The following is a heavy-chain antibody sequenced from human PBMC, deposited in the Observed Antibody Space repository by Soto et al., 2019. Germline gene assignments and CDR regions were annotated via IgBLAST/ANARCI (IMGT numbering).Heavy chain of an antibody. V-gene: IGHV3-23*01. CDR3: AKGNTSGWYFFDY. CDR1: GFTFSNCA. D-gene: IGHD6-19*01. J-gene: IGHJ4*02. Sequence: PGGSLRLSCEASGFTFSNCAISWVRQAPGKWLEWVSGISGTGRSTFYADSVQDRFTISRDNFKNIVYLQMNSLRAEDTAVYYCAKGNTSGWYFFDYWGQGTLVTVSS. CDR2: ISGTGRST.